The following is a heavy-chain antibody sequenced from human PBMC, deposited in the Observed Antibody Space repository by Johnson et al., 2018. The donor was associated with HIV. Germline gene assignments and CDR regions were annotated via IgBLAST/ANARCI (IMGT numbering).Heavy chain of an antibody. Sequence: QVQLVESGGGLIQPGGSLRLSCAASGFTVSSNYMSWVRQAPGKGLEWVAAISNDGSNKYYADSVKGRFTISRDNSKNTLSLQMNSLRVDDTAVYYVRVVGDAFDIWGQGTMVTVSS. J-gene: IGHJ3*02. CDR3: RVVGDAFDI. CDR1: GFTVSSNY. CDR2: ISNDGSNK. D-gene: IGHD2-15*01. V-gene: IGHV3-30*03.